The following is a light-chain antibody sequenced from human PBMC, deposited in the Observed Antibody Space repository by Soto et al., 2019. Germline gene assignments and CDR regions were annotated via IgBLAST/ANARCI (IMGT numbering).Light chain of an antibody. Sequence: EMVMTQSPDTLSVSPGERATLSCRASQSVSSHLAWYQQRPGQAPRLLIYGASNRATGIPDRFSGSGSGTDFTLTISRLEPEDFATYYCQQLNSYPITFGQGTRLEIK. CDR3: QQLNSYPIT. CDR2: GAS. CDR1: QSVSSH. J-gene: IGKJ5*01. V-gene: IGKV3D-15*01.